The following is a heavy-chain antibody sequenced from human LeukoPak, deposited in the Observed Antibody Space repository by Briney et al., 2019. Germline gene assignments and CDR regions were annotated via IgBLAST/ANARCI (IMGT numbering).Heavy chain of an antibody. Sequence: GGSLGLSCAASGFTFSSYAMSWVRQAPGKGLEWVSAISGSGGSTYYADSVKGRFTISRDNSKNTLYLQMNSLRAEDTAVYYCAKGSYYYDSSGYYPFDYWGQGTLVTVSS. CDR2: ISGSGGST. CDR1: GFTFSSYA. D-gene: IGHD3-22*01. CDR3: AKGSYYYDSSGYYPFDY. J-gene: IGHJ4*02. V-gene: IGHV3-23*01.